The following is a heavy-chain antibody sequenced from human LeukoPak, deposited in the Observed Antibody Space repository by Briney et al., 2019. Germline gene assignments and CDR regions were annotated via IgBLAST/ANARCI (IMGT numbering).Heavy chain of an antibody. V-gene: IGHV3-30*02. J-gene: IGHJ6*03. CDR1: GFTFSSYG. Sequence: GGSLRLSCAASGFTFSSYGMHWVRQAPGKGLEWVAFIRYDGSNKYYADSVKGRFTISRDNSKNTLYLQMSSLRAEDTAVYYCAKGYGSEHSYYYYYMDVWGKGITVTISS. CDR3: AKGYGSEHSYYYYYMDV. D-gene: IGHD3-10*01. CDR2: IRYDGSNK.